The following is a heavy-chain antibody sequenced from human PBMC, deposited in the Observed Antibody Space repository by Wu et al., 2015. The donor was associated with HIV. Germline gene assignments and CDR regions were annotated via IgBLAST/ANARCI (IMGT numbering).Heavy chain of an antibody. CDR2: ISAYNGNT. CDR3: ARHLVGATQFDY. D-gene: IGHD1-26*01. CDR1: LHLYSYG. Sequence: QVQLCSLXREVKEPRGSVKSPAAXLHLYSYGISWVRQAPGQGLEWMGWISAYNGNTNYAQKLQGRVTMTTDTSTSTAYMELRSLRSDDTAVYYCARHLVGATQFDYWGQGTLVTVSS. V-gene: IGHV1-18*01. J-gene: IGHJ4*02.